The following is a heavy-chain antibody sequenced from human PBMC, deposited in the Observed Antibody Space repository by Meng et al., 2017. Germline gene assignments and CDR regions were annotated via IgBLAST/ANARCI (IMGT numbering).Heavy chain of an antibody. Sequence: QGQRVQFGAEVKKPGASVKVSCEASGYTLSSDGFSWVRQAPGQGLEWLGWINTYNGKTDYAQKFQGRITMTTDTFTSTAYMELRNLRSDDTAVYYCATRGNPYLNCWGQGTLVTVSS. CDR2: INTYNGKT. CDR3: ATRGNPYLNC. CDR1: GYTLSSDG. V-gene: IGHV1-18*01. J-gene: IGHJ4*02.